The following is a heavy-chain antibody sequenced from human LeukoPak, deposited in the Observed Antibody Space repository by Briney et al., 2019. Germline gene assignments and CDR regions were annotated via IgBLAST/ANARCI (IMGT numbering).Heavy chain of an antibody. V-gene: IGHV4-34*01. D-gene: IGHD5-12*01. J-gene: IGHJ4*02. Sequence: ASETLSLTCAVYGGSFSGYYWSWIRQPPGKGLEWIGEINHSGSTNYNPSLKSRVTISVDTSKNQFSLKLSSVTAADTAVYYCASRRWLPYYFDFWGQGTLVTVSS. CDR1: GGSFSGYY. CDR2: INHSGST. CDR3: ASRRWLPYYFDF.